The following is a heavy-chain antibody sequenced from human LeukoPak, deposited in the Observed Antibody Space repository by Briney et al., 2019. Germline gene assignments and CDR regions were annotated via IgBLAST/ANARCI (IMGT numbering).Heavy chain of an antibody. CDR3: ARDTIFGYYFDY. V-gene: IGHV3-48*04. J-gene: IGHJ4*02. CDR2: ISSSGRTI. CDR1: GFTVSSNY. Sequence: GGSLRLSCAASGFTVSSNYMSWVRQAPGKGLEWVSYISSSGRTICYADSVKGRFTISRDNAKNSLYLQMNSLRAEDTAVYYCARDTIFGYYFDYWGQGTPVTVSS. D-gene: IGHD3-3*01.